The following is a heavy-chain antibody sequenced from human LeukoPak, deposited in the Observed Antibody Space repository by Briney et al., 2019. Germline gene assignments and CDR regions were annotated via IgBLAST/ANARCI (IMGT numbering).Heavy chain of an antibody. D-gene: IGHD3-3*01. J-gene: IGHJ6*03. CDR3: ARGRITIFGVVIYYYYYMDV. V-gene: IGHV4-34*01. CDR1: GGSFSGYY. CDR2: INHSGST. Sequence: SETLSLTCAVYGGSFSGYYWSWIRQPPGKGLEWIGEINHSGSTNYNPSLKSRVTISVDTSKSQFSLKLSSVTAADTAVYYCARGRITIFGVVIYYYYYMDVWGKGTTVTVSS.